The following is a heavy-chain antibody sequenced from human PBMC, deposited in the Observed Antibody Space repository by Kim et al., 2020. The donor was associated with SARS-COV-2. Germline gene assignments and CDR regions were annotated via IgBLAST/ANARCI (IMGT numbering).Heavy chain of an antibody. CDR1: GFTFGDYA. Sequence: GGSLRLSCTASGFTFGDYAMSWFRQAPGKGLEWVGFIRSKAYGGTTEYAASVKGRFTISRDDSKSIAYLQMNSLKTEDTAVYYCTRDVKAREGTIFGVVSLYDFYYGMDVWGQGTTVTVSS. J-gene: IGHJ6*02. V-gene: IGHV3-49*03. CDR3: TRDVKAREGTIFGVVSLYDFYYGMDV. D-gene: IGHD3-3*01. CDR2: IRSKAYGGTT.